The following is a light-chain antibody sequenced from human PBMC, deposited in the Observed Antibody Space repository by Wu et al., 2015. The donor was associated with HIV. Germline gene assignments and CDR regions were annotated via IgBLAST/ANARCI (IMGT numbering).Light chain of an antibody. CDR1: HSVSNY. CDR2: DAS. J-gene: IGKJ4*01. CDR3: QQRSNWPPLT. V-gene: IGKV3-11*01. Sequence: EVVLTQSPATLSLSPGERATLSCRASHSVSNYLAWYQQKPGQAPRLLIYDASNRATGIPARFSGSGSGTDFTLTISSLEPEDFAVYYCQQRSNWPPLTFGGGTKVEIQ.